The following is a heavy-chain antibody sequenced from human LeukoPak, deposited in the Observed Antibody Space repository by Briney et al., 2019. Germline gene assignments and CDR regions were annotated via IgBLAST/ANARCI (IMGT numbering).Heavy chain of an antibody. V-gene: IGHV4-34*01. CDR1: GGSFSGYY. CDR2: INHSGST. D-gene: IGHD6-13*01. CDR3: ARGGWGSSSSWYHY. Sequence: PSETLSLTCAVYGGSFSGYYWSWIRQPPGKGLEWIGEINHSGSTNYNPSLKSRVTISVDTSKNQFSLKLSSVTAADTAVYYCARGGWGSSSSWYHYWGQGTLVTVSS. J-gene: IGHJ4*02.